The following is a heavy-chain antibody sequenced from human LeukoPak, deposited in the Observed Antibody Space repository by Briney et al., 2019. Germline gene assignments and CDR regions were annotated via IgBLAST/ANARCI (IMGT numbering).Heavy chain of an antibody. CDR3: ATIIKYSSSWSDAFDI. CDR2: FDPEDGET. J-gene: IGHJ3*02. V-gene: IGHV1-24*01. CDR1: GYTFTSYY. Sequence: ASVKVSCKASGYTFTSYYMHWVRQAPGKGLEWMGGFDPEDGETIYAQKFQGRVTMTEDTSTDTAYMELSSLRSEDTAVYYCATIIKYSSSWSDAFDIWGQGTMVTVSS. D-gene: IGHD6-13*01.